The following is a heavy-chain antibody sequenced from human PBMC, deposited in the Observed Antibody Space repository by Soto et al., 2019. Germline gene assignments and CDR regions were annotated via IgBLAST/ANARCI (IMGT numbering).Heavy chain of an antibody. Sequence: EVQLLESGGGLVQPGGSLRLSCAASGFTFSSYAMSWVRQAPGKGLEWVSAISGSGGSTYYADSVKGRFTISRDNSKNTLYRQTNSRRAEDTAVYYCAKTGKKIGDAFDIWGQGTMVTVS. CDR3: AKTGKKIGDAFDI. CDR1: GFTFSSYA. V-gene: IGHV3-23*01. J-gene: IGHJ3*02. CDR2: ISGSGGST.